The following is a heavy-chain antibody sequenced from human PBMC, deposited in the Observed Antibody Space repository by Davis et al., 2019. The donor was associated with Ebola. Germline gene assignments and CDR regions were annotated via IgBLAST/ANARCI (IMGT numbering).Heavy chain of an antibody. CDR3: ASIVGATLDY. CDR2: IYHSGST. Sequence: PSETLSLTCTVSGYSISSGYYWGWIRQPPGKGLEWIGSIYHSGSTYYNPSLKSRVTISVDTSENQFSLKLSSVTAADTAVYYCASIVGATLDYWGQGTLVTVSS. D-gene: IGHD1-26*01. V-gene: IGHV4-38-2*02. J-gene: IGHJ4*02. CDR1: GYSISSGYY.